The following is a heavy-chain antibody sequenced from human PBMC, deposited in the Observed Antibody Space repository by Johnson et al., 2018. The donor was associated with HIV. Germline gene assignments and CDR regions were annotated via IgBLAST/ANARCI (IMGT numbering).Heavy chain of an antibody. CDR2: ISYDGSNK. Sequence: QVLLVESGGGLVQPGGSLRLSCAASGFTFSSYDMHWVRQAPGKGLEWVAIISYDGSNKYYADSVKGRFTISRDNSKNMLYLQMNSLRAEDTAVYYCAGLPDAFDIWGQGTMVTVSS. D-gene: IGHD5-12*01. CDR1: GFTFSSYD. CDR3: AGLPDAFDI. V-gene: IGHV3-30*03. J-gene: IGHJ3*02.